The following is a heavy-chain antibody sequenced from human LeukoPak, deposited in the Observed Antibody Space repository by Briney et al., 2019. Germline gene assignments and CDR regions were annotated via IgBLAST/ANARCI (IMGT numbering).Heavy chain of an antibody. Sequence: ASVKVSCKASGYTFTGYYMHWVRQAPGQGLEWMGWINPNSGGTNYAQKFQGRVTMTRDPSISTAYMELSRLRSDDTAVYYCARRPWIHYGMDVWGQGTTVTVSS. CDR3: ARRPWIHYGMDV. J-gene: IGHJ6*02. CDR2: INPNSGGT. CDR1: GYTFTGYY. D-gene: IGHD5-18*01. V-gene: IGHV1-2*02.